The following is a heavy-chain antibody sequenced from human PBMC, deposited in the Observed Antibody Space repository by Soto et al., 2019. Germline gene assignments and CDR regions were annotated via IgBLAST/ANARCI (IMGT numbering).Heavy chain of an antibody. V-gene: IGHV3-74*01. CDR3: ARDDLVTSHFDN. CDR2: IKNDGTRT. J-gene: IGHJ4*02. Sequence: PGGSLRLSCAASGFTFSSYWMHWVRQAPGEGLVWVSRIKNDGTRTNYADSVKGRFTASRDNAKNSLYLQMNSLRAEDTAVYYCARDDLVTSHFDNWGQGTLVTVSS. CDR1: GFTFSSYW. D-gene: IGHD2-15*01.